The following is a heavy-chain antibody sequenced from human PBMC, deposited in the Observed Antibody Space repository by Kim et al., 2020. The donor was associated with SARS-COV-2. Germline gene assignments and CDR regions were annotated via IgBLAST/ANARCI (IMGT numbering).Heavy chain of an antibody. J-gene: IGHJ6*02. D-gene: IGHD3-10*01. V-gene: IGHV3-23*01. CDR1: GFAFSTYA. CDR2: ISPTRADT. CDR3: ARPREPYLNGQGLDV. Sequence: GGSLRLSCSASGFAFSTYAMSWVRQAPGKGLQWVSVISPTRADTYYADSVKGRFTISRHNSRDTLYLQMNNLRAEDTAVYYCARPREPYLNGQGLDVWGQGTTVTVSS.